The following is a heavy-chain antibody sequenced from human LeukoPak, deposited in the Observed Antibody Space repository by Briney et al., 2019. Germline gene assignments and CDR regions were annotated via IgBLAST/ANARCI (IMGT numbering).Heavy chain of an antibody. CDR2: IYYSGST. Sequence: PSETLSLTCTVSGGSISSSSYYWGWIRQPPGKGLEWIGSIYYSGSTYYNPSLKSRVTISVDTSKNQFSLKLSSVTAADTAVYYCASGWKPTYDFWSGYYTGLDYWGQGTLVTVSS. V-gene: IGHV4-39*07. CDR1: GGSISSSSYY. CDR3: ASGWKPTYDFWSGYYTGLDY. D-gene: IGHD3-3*01. J-gene: IGHJ4*02.